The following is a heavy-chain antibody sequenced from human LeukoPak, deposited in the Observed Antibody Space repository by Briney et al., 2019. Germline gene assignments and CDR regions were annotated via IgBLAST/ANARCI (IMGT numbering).Heavy chain of an antibody. CDR1: GGSISSYY. CDR2: IYYSGST. D-gene: IGHD5-18*01. CDR3: ARHRGYSYGYESRFDY. V-gene: IGHV4-59*01. Sequence: SETLSLTCTVCGGSISSYYWSLIRQPPGKGLEWIGYIYYSGSTNYNPSLKSRVTISVDTSKNQFSLKLSSVTAADTAVYYCARHRGYSYGYESRFDYWGQGTLVTVSS. J-gene: IGHJ4*02.